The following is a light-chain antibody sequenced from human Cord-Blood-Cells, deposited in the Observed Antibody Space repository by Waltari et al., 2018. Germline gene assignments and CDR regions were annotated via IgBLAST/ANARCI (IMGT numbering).Light chain of an antibody. J-gene: IGKJ3*01. CDR2: GAS. V-gene: IGKV3-15*01. Sequence: EIVMTQPPATLSVSPGERATLSCRASQSVSSNLAWYQQKPCQAPRLLIYGASTRATDIPARFSGSGSGTEFTLTISSLQSEDFAVYYCQQYNNWPPFTFGPGTKVDIK. CDR3: QQYNNWPPFT. CDR1: QSVSSN.